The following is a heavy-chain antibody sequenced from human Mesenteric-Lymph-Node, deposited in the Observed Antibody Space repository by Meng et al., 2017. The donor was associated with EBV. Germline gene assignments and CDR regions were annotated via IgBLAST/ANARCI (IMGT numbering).Heavy chain of an antibody. J-gene: IGHJ5*02. D-gene: IGHD1-7*01. Sequence: QVQLQESGPGLGKPAGTLSLTCAVSGVSISSGNWWSWVRQPPGKGLEWIGEIFHGGTTNYNPPLKGRVTISVDTSKNHFSLSLTSVTAADTAVYYCARVMFTDSVKNYFDPWGQGTLVTASS. V-gene: IGHV4-4*02. CDR3: ARVMFTDSVKNYFDP. CDR1: GVSISSGNW. CDR2: IFHGGTT.